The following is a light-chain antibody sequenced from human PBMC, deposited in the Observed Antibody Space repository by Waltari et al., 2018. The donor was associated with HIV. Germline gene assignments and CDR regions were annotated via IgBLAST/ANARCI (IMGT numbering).Light chain of an antibody. CDR1: QGISNY. V-gene: IGKV1-27*01. CDR2: AAS. J-gene: IGKJ1*01. Sequence: DIQMTQSPSSLSASVGDRVTITCRASQGISNYLAWNQQKPGKVPKLLIYAASTLQSGVPSRFSGSGSGTDFTLTISSLQPEDVATYYCQKYNSAPPWTFGQGTKVEIK. CDR3: QKYNSAPPWT.